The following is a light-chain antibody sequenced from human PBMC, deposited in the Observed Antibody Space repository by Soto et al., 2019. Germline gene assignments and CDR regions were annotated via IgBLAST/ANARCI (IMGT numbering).Light chain of an antibody. J-gene: IGLJ2*01. Sequence: QAVLTQPPSVSGSPGQRVTISCTGNTSNIGAGYDVYWYQQLPGAAPKVLIQSDTKRPSGVPNRFSGSKSGTSASLAITGLQAEDEADYNGESYDSRLSGSVFGGGTKLTVL. V-gene: IGLV1-40*01. CDR1: TSNIGAGYD. CDR3: ESYDSRLSGSV. CDR2: SDT.